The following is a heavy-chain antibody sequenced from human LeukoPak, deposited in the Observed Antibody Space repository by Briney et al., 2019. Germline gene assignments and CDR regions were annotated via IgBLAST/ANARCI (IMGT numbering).Heavy chain of an antibody. CDR2: MNPNSGNT. J-gene: IGHJ4*02. D-gene: IGHD3-10*01. CDR1: GYTFTSYD. V-gene: IGHV1-8*01. Sequence: ASVKVSCKASGYTFTSYDINWVRQATGQGLEWMGWMNPNSGNTGYAQKFQGRVTMTRNTSISTAYMELSSLTSDDTAVYYCARFRAGVGEPYGDYWGQGTLVTVSS. CDR3: ARFRAGVGEPYGDY.